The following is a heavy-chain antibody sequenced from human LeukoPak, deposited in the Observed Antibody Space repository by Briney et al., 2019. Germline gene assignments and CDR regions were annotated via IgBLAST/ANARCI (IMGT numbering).Heavy chain of an antibody. CDR2: ISAYSGNT. CDR3: AKDIWGELWFGELGWGAFDI. V-gene: IGHV1-18*01. Sequence: GASVKVSCKASGYTFTSYGVSWVRQAPGQGLEWMGWISAYSGNTNYAQKLQGRVIMTTDTSTSTAYMELRSLRAEDTALYYCAKDIWGELWFGELGWGAFDIWGQGTMVTVSS. D-gene: IGHD3-10*01. J-gene: IGHJ3*02. CDR1: GYTFTSYG.